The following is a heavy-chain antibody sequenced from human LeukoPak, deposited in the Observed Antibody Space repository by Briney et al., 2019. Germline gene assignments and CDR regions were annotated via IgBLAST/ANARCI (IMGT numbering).Heavy chain of an antibody. J-gene: IGHJ4*02. D-gene: IGHD6-13*01. CDR1: GFTFSSYD. CDR2: IGTAGDT. Sequence: GGSLRLSCAASGFTFSSYDMHWVRQATGKGLEWVSAIGTAGDTYYPGSVKGRFTISRENAKNSLYLQMNSLRAGDTAVYYCARGTAAGPFDYWGQGTLVTVSS. V-gene: IGHV3-13*01. CDR3: ARGTAAGPFDY.